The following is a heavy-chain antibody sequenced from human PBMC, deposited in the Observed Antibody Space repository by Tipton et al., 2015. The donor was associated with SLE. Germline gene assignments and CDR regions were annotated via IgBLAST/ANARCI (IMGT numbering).Heavy chain of an antibody. D-gene: IGHD1-14*01. CDR2: INHSEST. V-gene: IGHV4-34*01. J-gene: IGHJ4*02. CDR1: GFTFSSYS. Sequence: LRLSCAASGFTFSSYSMNWVRQAPGKGLEWIGEINHSESTNYNPSLKSRVTISVDTSKNQFSLKLSSVTAADTAVYYCARGPVSFEPGYDYWGQGTLVTVSS. CDR3: ARGPVSFEPGYDY.